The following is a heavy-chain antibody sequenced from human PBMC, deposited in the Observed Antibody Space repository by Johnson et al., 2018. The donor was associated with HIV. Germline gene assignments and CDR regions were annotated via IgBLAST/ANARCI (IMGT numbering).Heavy chain of an antibody. V-gene: IGHV3-20*04. Sequence: VQLVESGGVVVQPGGSLRLSCAASGFTFEDHDMSWVRQIPGKGLEWVSGINWNGGSTGYVDSVKGRFSISRDNAKKSMYLQMNRLRAEDTALYYCATRGFYCTDGICHGVFDFWGQGTVVSVSS. J-gene: IGHJ3*01. CDR3: ATRGFYCTDGICHGVFDF. CDR1: GFTFEDHD. D-gene: IGHD2-8*01. CDR2: INWNGGST.